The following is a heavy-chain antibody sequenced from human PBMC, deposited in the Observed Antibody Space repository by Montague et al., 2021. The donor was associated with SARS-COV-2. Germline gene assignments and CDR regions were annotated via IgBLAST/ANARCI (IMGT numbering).Heavy chain of an antibody. V-gene: IGHV4-4*02. D-gene: IGHD6-13*01. CDR3: ARQAPGVDYFFDS. CDR1: GASISSSHW. Sequence: SETLSLTCVVSGASISSSHWWSWVRQSPGKRPEWIGVLLHSGATNYNPPLKRRTIFSVDKSKNQFSLKMISVTAAATAFYYCARQAPGVDYFFDSWGQGTLV. CDR2: LLHSGAT. J-gene: IGHJ4*02.